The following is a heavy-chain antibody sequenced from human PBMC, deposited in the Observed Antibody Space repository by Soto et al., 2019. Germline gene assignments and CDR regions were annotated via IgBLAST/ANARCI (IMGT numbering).Heavy chain of an antibody. D-gene: IGHD3-3*01. CDR3: ARTFQEEHDFWSGSPYGMDV. CDR2: INPSGGST. J-gene: IGHJ6*02. V-gene: IGHV1-46*01. Sequence: ASVKVSCKASGYTFTSYYMHWVRQAPGQGLEWMGIINPSGGSTSYAQKFQGRVTMTRDTSTSTVYMELSSLRSEDTAVYYCARTFQEEHDFWSGSPYGMDVWGQGTTVTVSS. CDR1: GYTFTSYY.